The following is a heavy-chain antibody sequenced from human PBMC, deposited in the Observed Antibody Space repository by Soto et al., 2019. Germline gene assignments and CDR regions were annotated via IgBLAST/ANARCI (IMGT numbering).Heavy chain of an antibody. D-gene: IGHD4-17*01. CDR1: GGSISSYY. J-gene: IGHJ4*02. V-gene: IGHV4-59*08. CDR2: IYYSGST. Sequence: QVQLQESGPGLVKPSETLSLTCTVSGGSISSYYWSWIQQPPGKGLEWIGYIYYSGSTNYNPSLKSRVTISVDTSKNQFSLKLSSVTAADTAVYYCARRYGVYFDYWGQGTLVTVSS. CDR3: ARRYGVYFDY.